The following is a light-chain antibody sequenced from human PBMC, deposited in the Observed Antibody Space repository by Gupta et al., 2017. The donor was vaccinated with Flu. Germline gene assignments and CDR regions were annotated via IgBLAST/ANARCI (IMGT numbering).Light chain of an antibody. CDR2: VEASGSY. J-gene: IGLJ2*01. CDR1: SGHKYYI. V-gene: IGLV4-60*03. CDR3: ETWDSTTVV. Sequence: VKLTCTLSSGHKYYIIVWHQQQPGKAPRYLMRVEASGSYNRGSGVPDRFSGSSSGADRYLTISNLQSEDEADYYCETWDSTTVVFGGGTNLTVL.